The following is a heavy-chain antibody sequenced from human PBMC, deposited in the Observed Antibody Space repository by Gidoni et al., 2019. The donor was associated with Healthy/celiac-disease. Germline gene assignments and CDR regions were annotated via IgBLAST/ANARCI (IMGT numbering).Heavy chain of an antibody. CDR1: GFTLRSYG. CDR2: IWYDGSNK. CDR3: ARDLDILTGYSPATDY. D-gene: IGHD3-9*01. Sequence: QVQLVESGGGVVQPGRSLRISCAASGFTLRSYGMHWVRQAPGKGLEWVAVIWYDGSNKYYADSVKGRFTISRDNSKNTLYLQMNSLRAEDTAVYYCARDLDILTGYSPATDYWGQGTLVTVSS. J-gene: IGHJ4*02. V-gene: IGHV3-33*01.